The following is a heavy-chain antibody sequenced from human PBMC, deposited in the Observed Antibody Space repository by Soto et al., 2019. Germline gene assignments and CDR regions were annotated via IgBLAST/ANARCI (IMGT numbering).Heavy chain of an antibody. V-gene: IGHV4-4*02. Sequence: QVQLQESGPGLVKPSGTLSLTCAVSGGSISSSNWWSWVRQPPGKGLEWVGEIYHSGSTNYNPSLKSRVTTSVDKSKNQFSLKLSPVTTADTAVYSCAREYMGRAGMRWVDPWGQRTLATVSS. D-gene: IGHD3-10*01. J-gene: IGHJ5*02. CDR3: AREYMGRAGMRWVDP. CDR1: GGSISSSNW. CDR2: IYHSGST.